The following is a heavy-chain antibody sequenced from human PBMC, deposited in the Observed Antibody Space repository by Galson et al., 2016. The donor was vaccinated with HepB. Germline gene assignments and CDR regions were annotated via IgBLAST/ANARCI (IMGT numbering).Heavy chain of an antibody. CDR2: IYPGDSDT. Sequence: QSGAEVKKPGESLKISCKGSGYNFASSWIAWVRQMPEKGLEWMGIIYPGDSDTRYSPSFQGQVTISADKSISTAYLQWSSLKASDTALYYCARHSRDGSFYYFDYWGQGTLVTVSS. CDR3: ARHSRDGSFYYFDY. J-gene: IGHJ4*02. D-gene: IGHD3-10*01. CDR1: GYNFASSW. V-gene: IGHV5-51*01.